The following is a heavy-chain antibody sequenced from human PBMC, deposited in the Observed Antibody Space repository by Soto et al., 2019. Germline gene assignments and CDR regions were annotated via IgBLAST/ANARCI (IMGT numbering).Heavy chain of an antibody. V-gene: IGHV1-2*04. CDR2: INPNSGGT. CDR1: GYTFTGYY. Sequence: ASVKVSCKASGYTFTGYYMHWVRQAPAQGLEWMGWINPNSGGTNYAQKFQGWVTMTRDTSISTAYMELSRLRSDDTAVYYCARDKIAAAGMKYYVMDVWSQGTTVTVSS. J-gene: IGHJ6*02. CDR3: ARDKIAAAGMKYYVMDV. D-gene: IGHD6-13*01.